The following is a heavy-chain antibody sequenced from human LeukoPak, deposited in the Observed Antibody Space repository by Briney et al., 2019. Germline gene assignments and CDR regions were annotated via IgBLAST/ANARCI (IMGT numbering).Heavy chain of an antibody. CDR3: ARLTLVGATPGDLDY. J-gene: IGHJ4*02. CDR1: GYSFTSYR. V-gene: IGHV5-10-1*01. CDR2: IDPSDSYT. Sequence: GESLKISCKGSGYSFTSYRISWVRQMPGKGLEWMGRIDPSDSYTNYSPSFQGHVTISADKSISTAYLQWSSLKASDTAMYYCARLTLVGATPGDLDYWGQGTLVTVSS. D-gene: IGHD1-26*01.